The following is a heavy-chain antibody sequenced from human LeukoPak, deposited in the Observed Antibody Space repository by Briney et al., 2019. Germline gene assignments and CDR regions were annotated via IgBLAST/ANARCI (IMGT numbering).Heavy chain of an antibody. J-gene: IGHJ4*02. D-gene: IGHD5-12*01. CDR1: GGSFSGYY. V-gene: IGHV4-34*01. CDR2: INHSGST. Sequence: SETLSLTCAVYGGSFSGYYWSWIRQPPGKGLEWIGEINHSGSTNYNPSLKSRVAISVDTSKNQFSLKLSSVTAADTAVYYCARLPTITFFDYWGQGTLVTVSS. CDR3: ARLPTITFFDY.